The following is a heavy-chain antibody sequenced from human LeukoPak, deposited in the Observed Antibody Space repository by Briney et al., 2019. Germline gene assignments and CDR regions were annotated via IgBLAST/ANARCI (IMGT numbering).Heavy chain of an antibody. Sequence: GGSLRLSCAASGFTFSSYSMNWVRQAPGKGLERVSYISSSNSTIYYADSVKGRFTISRDNAKNSLYLQMNSLRAEGTAVYYCVRDLRNYGGNRNYWGQGTLVTVSS. CDR2: ISSSNSTI. D-gene: IGHD4-23*01. J-gene: IGHJ4*02. CDR1: GFTFSSYS. CDR3: VRDLRNYGGNRNY. V-gene: IGHV3-48*04.